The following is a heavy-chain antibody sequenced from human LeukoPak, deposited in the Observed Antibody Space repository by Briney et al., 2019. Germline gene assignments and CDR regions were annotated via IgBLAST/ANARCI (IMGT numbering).Heavy chain of an antibody. J-gene: IGHJ4*02. D-gene: IGHD3-10*01. CDR2: IKQDGSEK. Sequence: GGSLRLSCAASGFTFSSYWMSWVRQAPGKGLEWVANIKQDGSEKYYVDSVKGRFTISRDNAKNSLYLQMNSLRPGDTAVYYCAREGPMLRGVIGGKIDYWGQGTLVTVSS. V-gene: IGHV3-7*03. CDR3: AREGPMLRGVIGGKIDY. CDR1: GFTFSSYW.